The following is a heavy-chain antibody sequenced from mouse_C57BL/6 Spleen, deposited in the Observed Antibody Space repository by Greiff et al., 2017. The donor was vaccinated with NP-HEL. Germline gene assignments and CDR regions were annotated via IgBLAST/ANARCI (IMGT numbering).Heavy chain of an antibody. Sequence: VQLQQPGAELVKPGASVKMSCKASGYTFTSYWITWVKQRPGQGLEWIGDIYPGSGSTNYNEKFKSKATLTVDTSSSTAYMQLSSLTSEDSAVYYCARKGDGNPSWFAYWGQGTLVTVSA. J-gene: IGHJ3*01. CDR2: IYPGSGST. D-gene: IGHD2-1*01. CDR1: GYTFTSYW. V-gene: IGHV1-55*01. CDR3: ARKGDGNPSWFAY.